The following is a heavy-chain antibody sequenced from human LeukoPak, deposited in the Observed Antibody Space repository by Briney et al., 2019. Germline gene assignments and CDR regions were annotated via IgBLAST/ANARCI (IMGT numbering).Heavy chain of an antibody. CDR2: INGGGDIT. J-gene: IGHJ4*02. Sequence: ESLKLSCEGSRYSFDRYAMTSVRQAPGKGLEWVSSINGGGDITYYAESVKGRFTVSRDNSKNTLFLQMNSLRAEDTAVFYCAKRYGDSTGWFFDFWGQGSLVTVSS. CDR1: RYSFDRYA. D-gene: IGHD6-13*01. CDR3: AKRYGDSTGWFFDF. V-gene: IGHV3-23*01.